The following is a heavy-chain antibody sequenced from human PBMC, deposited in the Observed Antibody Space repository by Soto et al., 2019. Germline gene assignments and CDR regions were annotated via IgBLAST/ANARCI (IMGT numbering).Heavy chain of an antibody. J-gene: IGHJ4*02. V-gene: IGHV1-18*01. Sequence: ASVKVSCKASGYTFTSYGISWVRQAPGQGLEWMGWISAYNGNTNYAQKLQGRVTMTTDTSTSTAYMELRSLRSDDTAVYYCARAYGREVELHVDYWGQGTLVTVSS. D-gene: IGHD1-26*01. CDR1: GYTFTSYG. CDR3: ARAYGREVELHVDY. CDR2: ISAYNGNT.